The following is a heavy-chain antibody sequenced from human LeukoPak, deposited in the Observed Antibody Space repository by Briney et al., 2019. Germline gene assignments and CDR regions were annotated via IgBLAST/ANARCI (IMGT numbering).Heavy chain of an antibody. Sequence: PSETLSLTCTVSGDSISSSSCCWDWIRQPPGKGLEWIGNIYNSANTHYNPSLKTRITMSVDTSKNQFSLKLNSVTAADTGIYYCARHSRSGYIGYENAFDIWGQGTMVTVSS. CDR2: IYNSANT. V-gene: IGHV4-39*01. J-gene: IGHJ3*02. CDR3: ARHSRSGYIGYENAFDI. CDR1: GDSISSSSCC. D-gene: IGHD5-12*01.